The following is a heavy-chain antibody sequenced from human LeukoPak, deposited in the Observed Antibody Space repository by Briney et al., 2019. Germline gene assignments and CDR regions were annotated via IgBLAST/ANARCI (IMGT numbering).Heavy chain of an antibody. V-gene: IGHV3-23*01. D-gene: IGHD2-15*01. CDR2: ISGRGGST. Sequence: GGSLRLSCAASGFTFSSYAMSWVRQAPGKGLEWVSAISGRGGSTYYADSVKGRFTISRDNSKNTLYLQMNSLRAEDTAVYYCAKVACSGGSCFSYFDYWGQGTLVTVSS. CDR3: AKVACSGGSCFSYFDY. J-gene: IGHJ4*02. CDR1: GFTFSSYA.